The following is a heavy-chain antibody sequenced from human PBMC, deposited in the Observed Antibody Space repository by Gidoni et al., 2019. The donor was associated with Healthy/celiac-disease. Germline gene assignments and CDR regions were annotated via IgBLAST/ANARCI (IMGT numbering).Heavy chain of an antibody. Sequence: QVQLVESGGGVVQPGRSLRLSCAASGFTFSSYGMHWVRQAPGKGLEWVAVISYDGSNKYYADSVKGRFTISRDNSKNTLYLQMNSLRAEDTAVYYCAKKRGQGGWFALGYWGQGTLVTVSS. D-gene: IGHD3-10*01. CDR2: ISYDGSNK. CDR1: GFTFSSYG. V-gene: IGHV3-30*18. J-gene: IGHJ4*02. CDR3: AKKRGQGGWFALGY.